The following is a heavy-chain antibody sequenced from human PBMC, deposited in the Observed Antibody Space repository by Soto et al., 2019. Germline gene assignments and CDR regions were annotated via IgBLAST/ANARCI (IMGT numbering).Heavy chain of an antibody. CDR1: GFIFSTNG. CDR2: IWFDGSRQ. Sequence: PGGSLRLSCAASGFIFSTNGMHWVRQAPGKGLEWVALIWFDGSRQHYADSVKGRFTISRDNSENMLYLLMNSLRAEDTAVYYCARVNGYSNDYWGQGTLVTVSS. CDR3: ARVNGYSNDY. V-gene: IGHV3-33*01. D-gene: IGHD3-9*01. J-gene: IGHJ4*02.